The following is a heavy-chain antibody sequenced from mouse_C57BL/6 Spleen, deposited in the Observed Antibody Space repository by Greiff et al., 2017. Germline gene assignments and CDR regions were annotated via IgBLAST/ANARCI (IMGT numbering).Heavy chain of an antibody. CDR3: ARSGGYYFDY. J-gene: IGHJ2*01. Sequence: DVKLVESGGGLVQPGGSLKLSCAASGFTFSDYYMYWVRQTPEKRLEWVAYISNGGGSTYYPDTVKGRFTISRDNAKNTLYLQMSRLKSEDTAMYYCARSGGYYFDYWGQGTTLTVYS. CDR1: GFTFSDYY. D-gene: IGHD1-1*01. V-gene: IGHV5-12*01. CDR2: ISNGGGST.